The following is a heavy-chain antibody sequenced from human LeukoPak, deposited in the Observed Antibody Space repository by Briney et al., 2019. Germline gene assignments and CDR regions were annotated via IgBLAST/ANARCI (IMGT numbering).Heavy chain of an antibody. CDR1: GYTFTSYG. CDR2: ISAYNGNT. CDR3: ATREYYYDSSGYVVGWYFDL. V-gene: IGHV1-18*01. J-gene: IGHJ2*01. D-gene: IGHD3-22*01. Sequence: ASVKVSCKASGYTFTSYGISWVRQAPGQGLEWMGWISAYNGNTNYAQKLQGRVTMTTDTSTSTAYMELRSLRSDDTAVYYCATREYYYDSSGYVVGWYFDLWGRGTLVTVSS.